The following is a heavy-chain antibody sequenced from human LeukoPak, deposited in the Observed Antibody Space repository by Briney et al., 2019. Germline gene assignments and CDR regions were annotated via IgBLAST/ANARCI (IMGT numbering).Heavy chain of an antibody. CDR3: ARPLDYGDLYDY. J-gene: IGHJ4*02. D-gene: IGHD4-17*01. CDR2: IIPTLGIA. CDR1: GGTFSSYA. Sequence: GASVKVSCKASGGTFSSYAISWVRQAPGQGLEWMGRIIPTLGIANYAQKFQGRVTITADKSTSTAYMELSSLRSEDTAVYYCARPLDYGDLYDYWGQGTLVTVSS. V-gene: IGHV1-69*04.